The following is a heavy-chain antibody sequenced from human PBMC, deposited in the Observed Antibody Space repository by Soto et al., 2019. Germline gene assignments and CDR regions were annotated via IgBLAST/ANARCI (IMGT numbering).Heavy chain of an antibody. CDR2: IYYSGSI. CDR1: GGSISSYY. CDR3: ARVYDSSGYYPLTYYFDP. J-gene: IGHJ4*02. Sequence: SETLSLTCTVSGGSISSYYWSWIRQPPGKGLEWIGYIYYSGSINYNPSLKSRVTISVDTSKNQFSLKLSSVTAADTAVYYCARVYDSSGYYPLTYYFDPWGQGTLVTVSS. V-gene: IGHV4-59*01. D-gene: IGHD3-22*01.